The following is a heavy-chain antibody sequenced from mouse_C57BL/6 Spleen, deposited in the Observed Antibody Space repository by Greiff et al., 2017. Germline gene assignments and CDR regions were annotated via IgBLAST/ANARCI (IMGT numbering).Heavy chain of an antibody. J-gene: IGHJ2*01. CDR2: FYPGSGSI. V-gene: IGHV1-62-2*01. CDR3: ARHEDRGYGYVPFDY. CDR1: GYTFTEYT. D-gene: IGHD2-2*01. Sequence: QVQLKESGAELVKPGASVKLSCKASGYTFTEYTIHWVKQRSGQGLEWVGWFYPGSGSIKYNEKFKDKATLTADKSSSTVYMELSSLTSEDSAVYFCARHEDRGYGYVPFDYWGQGTTLTVSS.